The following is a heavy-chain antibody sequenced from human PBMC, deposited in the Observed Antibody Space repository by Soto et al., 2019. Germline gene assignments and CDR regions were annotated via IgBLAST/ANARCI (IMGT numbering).Heavy chain of an antibody. J-gene: IGHJ5*02. Sequence: QVQLVQSGAEVKKPGASVKVSCKASGYTFPSYDINWVRQATGQVREWMGWMNPNSGNTGYAQKIQGRVTMTKNTSMSKAYMELSSVRSEDTAVYYCARGGCSGGSCYFASSWFDPWGQGTLVTVSS. D-gene: IGHD2-15*01. CDR1: GYTFPSYD. V-gene: IGHV1-8*01. CDR2: MNPNSGNT. CDR3: ARGGCSGGSCYFASSWFDP.